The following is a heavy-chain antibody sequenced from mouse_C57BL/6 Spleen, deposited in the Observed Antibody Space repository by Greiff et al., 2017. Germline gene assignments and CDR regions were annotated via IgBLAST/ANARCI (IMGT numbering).Heavy chain of an antibody. Sequence: QVQLQQPGAELVKPGASVKLSCKASGYTFTSYWMHWVKQRPGQGLEWIGMIHPNSGSTNYNEKSKTKATLTVDKSSTTAYMQLSSLTSEDSAVYYCARGGCNRFFDYWGQGTTLTVSS. CDR1: GYTFTSYW. CDR2: IHPNSGST. V-gene: IGHV1-64*01. D-gene: IGHD2-1*01. CDR3: ARGGCNRFFDY. J-gene: IGHJ2*01.